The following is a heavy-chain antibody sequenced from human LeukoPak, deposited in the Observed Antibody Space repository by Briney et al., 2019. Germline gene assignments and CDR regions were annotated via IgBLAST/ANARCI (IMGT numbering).Heavy chain of an antibody. V-gene: IGHV3-30-3*01. CDR3: ARQRPEFRSYHGRYHYGMDV. CDR2: TSYDGSNH. J-gene: IGHJ6*02. D-gene: IGHD1-26*01. Sequence: PGGSLRLSCAASGFSFSNFAMHWVRQAPGKGLEWVALTSYDGSNHFYTDSVKGRFTISRDNSKNTLYLQMNSLRAEDTAVYYCARQRPEFRSYHGRYHYGMDVWGQGTTVTVSS. CDR1: GFSFSNFA.